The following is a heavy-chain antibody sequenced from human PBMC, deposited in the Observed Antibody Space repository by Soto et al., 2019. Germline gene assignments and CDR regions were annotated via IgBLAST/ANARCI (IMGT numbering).Heavy chain of an antibody. CDR1: GASISSGGYY. CDR3: ARARPDTATTTRYCDY. Sequence: VQLQESGPGLVKPSQTLSLTCTVSGASISSGGYYWSWIRQHPGKGLEWIGYIYYSGSTYYNPSLKTPVTISRDTSQNPVSLSLSSATAADTAVYYCARARPDTATTTRYCDYWGQGTLVTVSS. J-gene: IGHJ4*02. D-gene: IGHD1-26*01. V-gene: IGHV4-31*01. CDR2: IYYSGST.